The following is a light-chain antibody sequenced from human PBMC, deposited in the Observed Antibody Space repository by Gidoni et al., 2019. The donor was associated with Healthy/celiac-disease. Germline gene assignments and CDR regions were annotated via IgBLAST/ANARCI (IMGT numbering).Light chain of an antibody. CDR2: GAS. J-gene: IGKJ1*01. CDR1: QSVSSSY. CDR3: QQYGSSPRT. V-gene: IGKV3-20*01. Sequence: EIVLPQSPGTLSLSPGESATLSCRASQSVSSSYLAWYQQKPGQAPRLLIYGASSRAAGIPDRFSGSGSGTDFTLTISRLEPEDFAVYYWQQYGSSPRTFGQGTKVEIK.